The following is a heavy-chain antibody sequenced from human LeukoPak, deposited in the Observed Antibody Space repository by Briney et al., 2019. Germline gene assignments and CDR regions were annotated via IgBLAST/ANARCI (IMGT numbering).Heavy chain of an antibody. Sequence: PGGSLRLSCAVSGFRVSDYYMSWVRQAPGKGLEWVGLIRDSGEAFYADFARGRFAISRDESENTLYLQMNSLRVEDTAVYFCAKGGPKLGPDDAFDIWGQGTMVTVSS. CDR1: GFRVSDYY. V-gene: IGHV3-66*02. CDR3: AKGGPKLGPDDAFDI. CDR2: IRDSGEA. J-gene: IGHJ3*02. D-gene: IGHD3-16*01.